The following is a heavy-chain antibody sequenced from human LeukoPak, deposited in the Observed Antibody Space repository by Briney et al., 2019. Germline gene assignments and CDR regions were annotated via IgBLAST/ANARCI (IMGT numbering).Heavy chain of an antibody. CDR3: ARVRDSSGWYRDWYFDL. J-gene: IGHJ2*01. V-gene: IGHV4-59*01. D-gene: IGHD6-19*01. CDR2: IYYSGST. Sequence: SETLSLTCTVSGGSISSYYWSWIRQPPGKGLEWIGYIYYSGSTNYKPSLKSRVTISVDASKNQFSLKLSSVTAADTAVYYCARVRDSSGWYRDWYFDLWGRGTLVTVSS. CDR1: GGSISSYY.